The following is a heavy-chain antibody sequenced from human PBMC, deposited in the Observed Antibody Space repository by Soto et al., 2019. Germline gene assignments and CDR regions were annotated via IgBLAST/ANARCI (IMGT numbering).Heavy chain of an antibody. CDR1: GFTFSSYA. CDR3: AKGKDYYDSSGYYLGY. CDR2: ISGSGGST. J-gene: IGHJ4*02. Sequence: PGGSLRLSCAASGFTFSSYAMSWVRQAPGKGLEWVSAISGSGGSTYNADSVKGRFTISRDNSKNTLYPQMNSLRAEDTAVYYCAKGKDYYDSSGYYLGYWGRGTLVAVSS. V-gene: IGHV3-23*01. D-gene: IGHD3-22*01.